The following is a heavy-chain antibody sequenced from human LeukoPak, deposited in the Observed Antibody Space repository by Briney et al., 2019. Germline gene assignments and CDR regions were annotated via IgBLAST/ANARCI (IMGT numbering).Heavy chain of an antibody. V-gene: IGHV3-15*01. J-gene: IGHJ4*02. CDR3: TTNRNYYGSGNSS. CDR1: GFTFSNAW. D-gene: IGHD3-10*01. Sequence: GGSLRLSCAASGFTFSNAWMSWVRQAPGKGLEWVGRIKSKTDGGTTDYAAPVKGRFTISRDDSKNTLYLQMNSLKTEDTAVYYCTTNRNYYGSGNSSGGQGTLVTVSS. CDR2: IKSKTDGGTT.